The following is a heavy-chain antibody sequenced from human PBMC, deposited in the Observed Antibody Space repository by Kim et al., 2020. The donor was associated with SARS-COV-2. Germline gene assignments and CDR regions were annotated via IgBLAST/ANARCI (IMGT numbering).Heavy chain of an antibody. CDR3: ARTRLVSIAARRGYYFDY. V-gene: IGHV4-34*01. Sequence: SETLSLTCAVYGGSFSGYYWSWIRQPPGKGLEWIGEINHSGSTNYNPSLKSRVTISVDTSKNQFSLKLSSVTAADTAVYYCARTRLVSIAARRGYYFDYWGQGTLVTVSS. D-gene: IGHD6-6*01. J-gene: IGHJ4*02. CDR1: GGSFSGYY. CDR2: INHSGST.